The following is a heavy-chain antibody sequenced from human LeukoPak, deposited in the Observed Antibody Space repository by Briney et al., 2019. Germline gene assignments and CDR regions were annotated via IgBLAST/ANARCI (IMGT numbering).Heavy chain of an antibody. V-gene: IGHV4-4*01. CDR3: ARESGPYCPFGH. CDR2: ISLRGRT. Sequence: SSETLSLTCGVSGGSITTTNFWSWVRQPPGGGLEWIGEISLRGRTQYNPSLKSRAIFRIDESKNRLYLTLASVTAADTAVYCCARESGPYCPFGHWGQGTLVAVTS. D-gene: IGHD1-26*01. J-gene: IGHJ5*02. CDR1: GGSITTTNF.